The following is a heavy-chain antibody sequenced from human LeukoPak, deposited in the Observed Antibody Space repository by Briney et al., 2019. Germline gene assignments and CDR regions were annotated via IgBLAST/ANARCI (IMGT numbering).Heavy chain of an antibody. J-gene: IGHJ5*02. CDR1: GGSSSSINW. D-gene: IGHD6-13*01. CDR3: ASYIPFRSSSSS. CDR2: IYHSGST. V-gene: IGHV4-4*02. Sequence: SETLSLTCAVSGGSSSSINWWNWVRQPPGKGLEWIGEIYHSGSTNYNPSLKSRVTISVDKSKNQFSLKLNSVTAADTAVYYCASYIPFRSSSSSWGQGTLVTVSS.